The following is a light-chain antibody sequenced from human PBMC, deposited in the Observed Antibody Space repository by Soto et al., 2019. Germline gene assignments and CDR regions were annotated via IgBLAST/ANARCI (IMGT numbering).Light chain of an antibody. Sequence: DIQMTQSPSTLSGSVGDRVTITCRASQTISSWLAWYQQKPGKAPKLLIYKASTLKSGVPSRFSGSGSGTEFTLTISSLQPDDFAVYYCQQYAYPPPHTFGQGTKVDI. J-gene: IGKJ2*01. CDR1: QTISSW. V-gene: IGKV1-5*03. CDR2: KAS. CDR3: QQYAYPPPHT.